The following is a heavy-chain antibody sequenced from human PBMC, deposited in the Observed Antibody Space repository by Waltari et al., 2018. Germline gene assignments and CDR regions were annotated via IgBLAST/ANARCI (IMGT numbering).Heavy chain of an antibody. Sequence: QVQLQESGSGLVKPSQTLSLTCSVSGDSISSGSYWWTWLRQFPGKGLEWIGYVYKSGSTFYNPSLRSCVMISVDMSGNQVSLSLNSVTAADTAVYYCARVGGIRGYAPVGAFDIWGQGKMVTVSS. J-gene: IGHJ3*02. CDR2: VYKSGST. D-gene: IGHD2-2*01. CDR1: GDSISSGSYW. V-gene: IGHV4-31*03. CDR3: ARVGGIRGYAPVGAFDI.